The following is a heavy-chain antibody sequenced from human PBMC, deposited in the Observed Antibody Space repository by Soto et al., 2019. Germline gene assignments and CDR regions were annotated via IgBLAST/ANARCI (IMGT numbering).Heavy chain of an antibody. CDR1: GFTFTSSA. CDR3: AAGAVGATTDFYFDY. D-gene: IGHD1-26*01. J-gene: IGHJ4*02. V-gene: IGHV1-58*01. Sequence: ASVKVSCKASGFTFTSSAVQWVRQARGQRLEWIGWIVVGSGNTNYAQKFQERVTITRDMSTSTAYMELSSLRSEDTAVYYCAAGAVGATTDFYFDYWGEGTLVTVSS. CDR2: IVVGSGNT.